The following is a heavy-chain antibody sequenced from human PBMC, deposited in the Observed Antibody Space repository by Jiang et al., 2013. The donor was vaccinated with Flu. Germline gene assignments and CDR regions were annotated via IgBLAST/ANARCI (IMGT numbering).Heavy chain of an antibody. D-gene: IGHD3-16*01. CDR2: IWHDGSNR. CDR1: GFSFSYYA. J-gene: IGHJ4*02. CDR3: ATLRGSTYDTYLMDV. V-gene: IGHV3-30*02. Sequence: RLSCAASGFSFSYYAMYWVRQAPGKGLEWVASIWHDGSNRYYGDSVQGRFTVSRENSKDRLYLQMNSLTGEDTAVYFCATLRGSTYDTYLMDVWGQGTLVTVSS.